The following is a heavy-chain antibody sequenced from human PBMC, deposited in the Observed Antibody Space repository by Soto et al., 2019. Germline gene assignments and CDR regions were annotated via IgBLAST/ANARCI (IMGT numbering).Heavy chain of an antibody. J-gene: IGHJ5*02. D-gene: IGHD6-13*01. Sequence: QVQLVESGGGVVQPGGSLRPSCAASGFTFSSYGMHWVRQAPGKGLEWVAVIWYDGGEKYYADSVKGRFTISRDNSKNTLSLQMNNLSAEDTAVYYCARYVSSRYNNWIDPWGQGTLVTVSS. CDR3: ARYVSSRYNNWIDP. CDR2: IWYDGGEK. CDR1: GFTFSSYG. V-gene: IGHV3-33*01.